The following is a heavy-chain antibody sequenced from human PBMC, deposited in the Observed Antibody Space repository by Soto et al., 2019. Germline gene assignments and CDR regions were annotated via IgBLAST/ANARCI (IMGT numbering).Heavy chain of an antibody. CDR1: GFTFSSYG. Sequence: PGGSLRLSCAASGFTFSSYGMHWVRQAPGKGLEWVAVIWYDGSNKYYADSVKGRFTISRDNSKNTLYLQMNSLRAEDTAVYYCARDTDSHYCTNSVCPVLYGMDVWGQGTTVTVSS. CDR2: IWYDGSNK. D-gene: IGHD2-8*01. V-gene: IGHV3-33*01. CDR3: ARDTDSHYCTNSVCPVLYGMDV. J-gene: IGHJ6*02.